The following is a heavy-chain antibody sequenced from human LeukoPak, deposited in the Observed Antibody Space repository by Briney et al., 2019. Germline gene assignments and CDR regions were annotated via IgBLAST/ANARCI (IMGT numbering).Heavy chain of an antibody. V-gene: IGHV1-69*13. D-gene: IGHD1-7*01. CDR1: GYTFTGYY. CDR2: IIPIFGTA. Sequence: SVKVSCKASGYTFTGYYMHWVRQAPGQGLEWMGGIIPIFGTANYAQKFQGRVTITADESTSTAYMELSSLRSEDTAVYYCASSITGTTWYYYYYMDVWGKGTTVTVSS. J-gene: IGHJ6*03. CDR3: ASSITGTTWYYYYYMDV.